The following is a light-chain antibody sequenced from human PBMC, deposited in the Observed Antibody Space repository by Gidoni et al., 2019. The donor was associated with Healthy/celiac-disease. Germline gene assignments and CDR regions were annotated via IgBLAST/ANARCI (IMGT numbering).Light chain of an antibody. V-gene: IGKV1-39*01. Sequence: DIQMTKSPSSLSASVGDRVTIPCRASQSISSYLNWYQQKPGKAPKLLIDAASSLQSGVPSRFSGSGSGTDFTLTISSLQPEDFVNYYCQQSYSTPGTFGGGTKVEIK. CDR2: AAS. CDR3: QQSYSTPGT. CDR1: QSISSY. J-gene: IGKJ4*01.